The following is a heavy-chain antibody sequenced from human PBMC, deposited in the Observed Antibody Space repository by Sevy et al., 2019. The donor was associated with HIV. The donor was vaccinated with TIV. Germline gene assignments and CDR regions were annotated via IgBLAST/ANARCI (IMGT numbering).Heavy chain of an antibody. V-gene: IGHV1-18*01. D-gene: IGHD3-3*01. CDR1: GYTFTSYG. J-gene: IGHJ3*02. CDR2: ISAYNGDT. CDR3: ARGYYDFWSGYYRRDAFDS. Sequence: ASVKVSCKASGYTFTSYGISWVRQAPGQGLEWMGWISAYNGDTNYAQKLQGRVTMTTDTSTSTAYMELTSLRSDDPAVYVCARGYYDFWSGYYRRDAFDSWGQGTRVTVSS.